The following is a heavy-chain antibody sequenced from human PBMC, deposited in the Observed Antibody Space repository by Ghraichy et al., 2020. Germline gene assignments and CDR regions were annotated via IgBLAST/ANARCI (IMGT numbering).Heavy chain of an antibody. V-gene: IGHV1-69*13. CDR2: IIPIFGTA. Sequence: SVKVSCKASGGTFSSYAISWVRQAPGQGLEWMGGIIPIFGTANYAQKFQGRVTITADESTSTAYMELRSLRSEDTAVYYCARDNGVRRGYYDSSLYYFDYWGQGTLVTVSS. J-gene: IGHJ4*02. CDR3: ARDNGVRRGYYDSSLYYFDY. D-gene: IGHD3-22*01. CDR1: GGTFSSYA.